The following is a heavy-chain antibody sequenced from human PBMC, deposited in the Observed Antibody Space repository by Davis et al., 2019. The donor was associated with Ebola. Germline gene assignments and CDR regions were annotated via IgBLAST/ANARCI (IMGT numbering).Heavy chain of an antibody. D-gene: IGHD2-2*01. Sequence: PSETLSLTCTVSGGSISSGDYYWSWIRQPPGKGLEWIGYIYYSGSTYYNPSLKSRVTISVDTSKNQFSLKLSSVTAADTAVYYCARSYCSSTSCRNWFDPWGQGTLVTVSS. V-gene: IGHV4-30-4*01. CDR3: ARSYCSSTSCRNWFDP. J-gene: IGHJ5*02. CDR1: GGSISSGDYY. CDR2: IYYSGST.